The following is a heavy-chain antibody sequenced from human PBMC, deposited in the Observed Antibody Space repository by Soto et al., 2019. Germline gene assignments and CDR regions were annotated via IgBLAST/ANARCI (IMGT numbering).Heavy chain of an antibody. D-gene: IGHD3-22*01. CDR3: ALRARAEVVIRYFDY. J-gene: IGHJ4*02. CDR1: GGTFSSYA. CDR2: IIPIFGTA. Sequence: QVQLVQSGTEVKKPGSSVKVSCKASGGTFSSYAISWVRQAPGQGLEWMGGIIPIFGTANYAQKFQGRVTITADKSTSTAYMELSSLRSEDTAVYYSALRARAEVVIRYFDYWGQGTLVTVSS. V-gene: IGHV1-69*06.